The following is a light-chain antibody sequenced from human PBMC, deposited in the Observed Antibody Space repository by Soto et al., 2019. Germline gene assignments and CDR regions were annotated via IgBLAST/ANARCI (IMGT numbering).Light chain of an antibody. J-gene: IGKJ1*01. CDR1: QGSGDY. V-gene: IGKV1-27*01. Sequence: DITPTQSPPSLSASLGDRVSIXCRGSQGSGDYLAWYPQKTGKAPKLLIYATSASQSGVPSRFSGSRSGTDFTLTISSLQPEDVATYYCQKYNSAPPTFGQGTKVDTK. CDR2: ATS. CDR3: QKYNSAPPT.